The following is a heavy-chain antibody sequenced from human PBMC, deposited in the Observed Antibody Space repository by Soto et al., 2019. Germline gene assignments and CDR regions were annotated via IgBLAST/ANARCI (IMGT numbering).Heavy chain of an antibody. CDR3: ARDQRGYYYDSSGYYYAFDI. J-gene: IGHJ3*02. Sequence: SETLSLTCTVSGGSISSGGYYWSWIRQHPGKGLEWIGYIYYSGSTCYNPSLKSRVTISVDTSKNQFSLKLSSVTAADTAVYYCARDQRGYYYDSSGYYYAFDIWGQGTMVTVSS. CDR2: IYYSGST. CDR1: GGSISSGGYY. V-gene: IGHV4-31*03. D-gene: IGHD3-22*01.